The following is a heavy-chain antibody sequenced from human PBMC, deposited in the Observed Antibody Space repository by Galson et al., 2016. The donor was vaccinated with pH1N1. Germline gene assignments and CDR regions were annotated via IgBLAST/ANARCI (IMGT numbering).Heavy chain of an antibody. J-gene: IGHJ4*02. CDR2: IYPGDSET. V-gene: IGHV5-51*03. D-gene: IGHD1-26*01. CDR1: GYTFTTYW. Sequence: QSGAEVKKPGESLKISCQASGYTFTTYWIGWVRQMPGKGLEWMGIIYPGDSETKYSTSFEGQVTFSVDKSKNTAYLHWSSLKASDTAIYYCAGRSTELGLDYWGQGVLVTVSS. CDR3: AGRSTELGLDY.